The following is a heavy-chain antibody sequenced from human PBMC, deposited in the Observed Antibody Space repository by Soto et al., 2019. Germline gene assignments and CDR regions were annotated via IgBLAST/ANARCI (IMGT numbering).Heavy chain of an antibody. V-gene: IGHV3-48*01. CDR3: ARDRNYGSGSYYYYYMDV. CDR1: GFTFSSYS. D-gene: IGHD3-10*01. J-gene: IGHJ6*03. CDR2: ISSSSSTI. Sequence: VQLVESGGGLVQPGGSLRLSCAASGFTFSSYSMNWVRQAPGKGLEWVSYISSSSSTIYYADSVKGRFTISRDNAKNSLYLQMNSLRAEDTAVYYCARDRNYGSGSYYYYYMDVWGKGTTVTVSS.